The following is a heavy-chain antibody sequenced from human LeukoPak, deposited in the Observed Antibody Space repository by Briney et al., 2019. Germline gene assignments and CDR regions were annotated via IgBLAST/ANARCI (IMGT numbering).Heavy chain of an antibody. CDR3: ATDRGYSSSSESYAFDI. V-gene: IGHV1-24*01. D-gene: IGHD6-6*01. CDR2: FDPEDGET. J-gene: IGHJ3*02. CDR1: GYTLTELS. Sequence: GASVKVSCKVSGYTLTELSMHWVRQAPGKGLEWMGGFDPEDGETIYAQKFQGRVTMTEDTSTDTAYMELSSLRSEDTAVYYCATDRGYSSSSESYAFDIWGQGTMVTVSS.